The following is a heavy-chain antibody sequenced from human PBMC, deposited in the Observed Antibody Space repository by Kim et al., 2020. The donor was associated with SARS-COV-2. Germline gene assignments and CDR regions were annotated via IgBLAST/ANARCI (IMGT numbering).Heavy chain of an antibody. CDR3: ARRGHYDILTGYYRDYYYYGMDV. Sequence: ASVKVSCKASGYTFTSYGISWVRQAPGQGLEWMGWISAYNGNTNYAQKLQGRVTMTTDTSTSTAYMELRSLRSDDTAVYYCARRGHYDILTGYYRDYYYYGMDVWGQGTTVTVSS. V-gene: IGHV1-18*01. J-gene: IGHJ6*02. CDR1: GYTFTSYG. D-gene: IGHD3-9*01. CDR2: ISAYNGNT.